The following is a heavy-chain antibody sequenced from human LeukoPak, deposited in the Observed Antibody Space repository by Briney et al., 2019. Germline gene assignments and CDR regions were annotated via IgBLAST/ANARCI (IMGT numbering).Heavy chain of an antibody. D-gene: IGHD1-26*01. J-gene: IGHJ4*02. V-gene: IGHV4-31*03. CDR2: IYYSGST. CDR3: ARDPYSSIDY. Sequence: SQTLSLTCTVSGGSISSGGYYWSWIRQHPGKGLEWIGHIYYSGSTYYNPSLKSRVTISVDTSKNQFSLKLSSVTAAGTAVYYCARDPYSSIDYWGQGTLVTVSS. CDR1: GGSISSGGYY.